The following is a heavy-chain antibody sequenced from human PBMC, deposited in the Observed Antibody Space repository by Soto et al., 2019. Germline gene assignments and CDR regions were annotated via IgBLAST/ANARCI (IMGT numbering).Heavy chain of an antibody. D-gene: IGHD3-22*01. J-gene: IGHJ4*02. CDR1: CYTFTIYG. CDR3: ARVDYYDSSGDYGY. Sequence: QVQLVQSGAEVKKPGASVKVSCKASCYTFTIYGISWVRQAPGQGLEWMGWISGYNGNTDYAQNLQDRVTLTTDASTSSVYMELRSLRSDDTAVYYCARVDYYDSSGDYGYWGQGTLITVSS. V-gene: IGHV1-18*04. CDR2: ISGYNGNT.